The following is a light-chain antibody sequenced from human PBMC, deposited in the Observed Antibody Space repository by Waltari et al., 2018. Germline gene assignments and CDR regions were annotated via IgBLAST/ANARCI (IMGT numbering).Light chain of an antibody. J-gene: IGKJ2*01. CDR2: LAS. CDR3: QQYGGSPPYT. Sequence: EIVLTQSPGTLSLSPGERATLSCRASQSINNNSLAWYQQKPGQAPRLLIYLASSRATGIPDRFSGSGSGTDFTLTISRLEPEDFAVYYCQQYGGSPPYTFGQGTKLEIE. V-gene: IGKV3-20*01. CDR1: QSINNNS.